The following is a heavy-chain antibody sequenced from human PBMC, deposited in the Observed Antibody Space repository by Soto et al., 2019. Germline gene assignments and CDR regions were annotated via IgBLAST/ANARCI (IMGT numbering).Heavy chain of an antibody. V-gene: IGHV3-7*04. CDR2: IKQDGSEK. J-gene: IGHJ6*02. D-gene: IGHD6-19*01. CDR3: ARVLSESGLNSCWYAGLENYYYYGMDV. Sequence: PGGSLRLSCAASGFTFSSYWMSWVRQAPGKGQEWVANIKQDGSEKYYVDSLQGRFTISRDNTKNYLYLQMNSLGAEATAVYYFARVLSESGLNSCWYAGLENYYYYGMDVWGQGTMVTVSS. CDR1: GFTFSSYW.